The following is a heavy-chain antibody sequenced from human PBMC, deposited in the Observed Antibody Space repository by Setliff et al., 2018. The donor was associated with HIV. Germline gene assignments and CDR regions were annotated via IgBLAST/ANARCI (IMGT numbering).Heavy chain of an antibody. CDR1: GFTFDDYA. D-gene: IGHD1-20*01. CDR2: ISWNSGSI. Sequence: GGSLRLSCAASGFTFDDYAMHWVRQAPGKGLEWVSGISWNSGSIGYADSVKGRFTISRDNAKNSLYLQMNSLRAEDTALYYCAKDITGSNYYGMDVWGQGTTVTVSS. V-gene: IGHV3-9*01. CDR3: AKDITGSNYYGMDV. J-gene: IGHJ6*02.